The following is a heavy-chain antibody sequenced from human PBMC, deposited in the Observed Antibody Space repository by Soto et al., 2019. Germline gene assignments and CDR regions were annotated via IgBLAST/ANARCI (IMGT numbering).Heavy chain of an antibody. CDR2: IYWDDDK. V-gene: IGHV2-5*02. J-gene: IGHJ4*02. CDR1: GFSLSTGGVG. CDR3: AQRLWGQLAGYYSDY. D-gene: IGHD6-6*01. Sequence: QITLKESGPTLVKPTQTLTLTCTFSGFSLSTGGVGVGWIRQPPGKALEWLALIYWDDDKHYSPSRRSRLPQPTDTSKLQVLLTMTNMDPVDTATYSCAQRLWGQLAGYYSDYWGQGTLVTVSS.